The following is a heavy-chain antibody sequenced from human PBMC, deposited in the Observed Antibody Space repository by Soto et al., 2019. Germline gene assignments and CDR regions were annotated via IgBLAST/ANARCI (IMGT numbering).Heavy chain of an antibody. D-gene: IGHD5-12*01. Sequence: PGESLKISCKGSGYSFNNYWIGWVRQMPGKGLEWMGIIYPGDSDIRYSPSFRGQVTISADKSISSAYLQWSSLRASDTAMYYCARQDGYALYYFDSWGQGTLVTVSS. CDR3: ARQDGYALYYFDS. V-gene: IGHV5-51*01. J-gene: IGHJ4*02. CDR1: GYSFNNYW. CDR2: IYPGDSDI.